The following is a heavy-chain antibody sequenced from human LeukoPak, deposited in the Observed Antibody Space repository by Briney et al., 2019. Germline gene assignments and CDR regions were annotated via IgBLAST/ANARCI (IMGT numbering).Heavy chain of an antibody. CDR2: ISGYNGHT. J-gene: IGHJ2*01. D-gene: IGHD3-10*01. CDR3: ASEYRDWYFDL. Sequence: GASVKVSCKASGYTFTNYGISWVRQAPGQGLEWMGWISGYNGHTNYAQKFQGRVTITADESTSTAYMELSSLRSEDTAVYYCASEYRDWYFDLWGRGTLVTVSS. CDR1: GYTFTNYG. V-gene: IGHV1-18*01.